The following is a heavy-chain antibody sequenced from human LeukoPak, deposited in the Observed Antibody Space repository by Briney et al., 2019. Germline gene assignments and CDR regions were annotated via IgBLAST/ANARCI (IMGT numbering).Heavy chain of an antibody. V-gene: IGHV4-30-4*01. J-gene: IGHJ4*02. CDR3: ARGRWPPLPTY. CDR2: SHYSGST. D-gene: IGHD5-24*01. Sequence: SETLSLTCTVSGGSISSGDYCWSWIRQSPGKGLEWIGYSHYSGSTYYNPSLKSRVTISVDTSKNQFSLKLSSVTAADTAVYYCARGRWPPLPTYWGQGTLVTVSS. CDR1: GGSISSGDYC.